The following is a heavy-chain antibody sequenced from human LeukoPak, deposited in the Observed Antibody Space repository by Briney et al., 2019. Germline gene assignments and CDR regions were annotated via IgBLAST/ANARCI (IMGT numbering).Heavy chain of an antibody. CDR2: IWYDGSNK. CDR3: ARDGGLYDIFTGPQLLDY. V-gene: IGHV3-33*01. D-gene: IGHD3-9*01. Sequence: PGGSLRLSCAASGFTFSSYGMHWVRQAPGEGLEWVAVIWYDGSNKYYADSVKGRFTISRDNSKNTLYLQMNSLRAEDTAVYYCARDGGLYDIFTGPQLLDYWGQGTLVTVSS. CDR1: GFTFSSYG. J-gene: IGHJ4*02.